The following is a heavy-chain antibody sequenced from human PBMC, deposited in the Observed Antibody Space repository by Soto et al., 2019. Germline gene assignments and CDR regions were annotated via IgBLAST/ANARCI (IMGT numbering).Heavy chain of an antibody. D-gene: IGHD2-2*01. CDR1: GGTFSSYT. J-gene: IGHJ4*02. Sequence: QVQLVQSGAEVKKPGSSVKVSCKASGGTFSSYTISWVRQAPGQGLEWMGRIIPILGIANYAQKFQGRVTITAAKSTSTAYMELSSLRSEDPAVYYCPREAVPPRNYFGYWGQGTLVTVSS. CDR2: IIPILGIA. V-gene: IGHV1-69*08. CDR3: PREAVPPRNYFGY.